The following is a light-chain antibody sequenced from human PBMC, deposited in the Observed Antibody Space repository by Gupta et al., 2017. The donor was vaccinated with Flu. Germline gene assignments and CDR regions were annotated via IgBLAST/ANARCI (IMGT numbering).Light chain of an antibody. J-gene: IGKJ4*01. V-gene: IGKV2-28*01. Sequence: VTPGEPASISCRSSQSLLHSNGYNYLDWYLQKPGQSPQLLIYLGSNRASGVPDRFSGSGSGTYFTLKITRVEAEDAGVYYCRQALQTPHTFGGGTKVEIK. CDR2: LGS. CDR3: RQALQTPHT. CDR1: QSLLHSNGYNY.